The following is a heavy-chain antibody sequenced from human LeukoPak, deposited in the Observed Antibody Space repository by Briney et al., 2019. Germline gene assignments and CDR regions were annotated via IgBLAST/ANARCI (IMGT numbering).Heavy chain of an antibody. J-gene: IGHJ4*02. Sequence: SVKVSCKASGYTFTSYGISWVRQAPGQGLEWMGGIIPIFGTANYAQKFQGRVTITADESTSTAYMELSSLRSEDTAVYYCARLDYGDYGGNDYWGQGTLVTVSS. CDR3: ARLDYGDYGGNDY. CDR2: IIPIFGTA. V-gene: IGHV1-69*13. CDR1: GYTFTSYG. D-gene: IGHD4-17*01.